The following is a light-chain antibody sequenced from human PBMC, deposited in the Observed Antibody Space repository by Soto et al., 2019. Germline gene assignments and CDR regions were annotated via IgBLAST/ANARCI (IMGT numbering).Light chain of an antibody. CDR3: QSYDSSLSGGV. J-gene: IGLJ3*02. Sequence: VLTQPPSVSGAPGQRVTISCTGSSSNIGAGYDVHWYQQLPGTAPKLLIYGTSNRPSGVPDRFSGSKSGTSASLAITGLQAEDEADYYCQSYDSSLSGGVFGGGTKLTVL. CDR2: GTS. V-gene: IGLV1-40*01. CDR1: SSNIGAGYD.